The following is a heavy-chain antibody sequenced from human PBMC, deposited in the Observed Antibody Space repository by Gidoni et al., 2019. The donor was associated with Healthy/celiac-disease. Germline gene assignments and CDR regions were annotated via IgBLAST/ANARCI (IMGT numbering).Heavy chain of an antibody. CDR2: IWYDGSNK. D-gene: IGHD5-12*01. CDR3: ARDSGNYYMDV. J-gene: IGHJ6*03. V-gene: IGHV3-33*01. CDR1: GFTFSRYG. Sequence: QVQLVESGGGVVQPGRSLRRSCAAAGFTFSRYGMHWVRQAPGKGLEWVAVIWYDGSNKYYADSVKGRFTISRDNSKNTLYLQMKSLRAEDTAVYYCARDSGNYYMDVWGKGTTVTVSS.